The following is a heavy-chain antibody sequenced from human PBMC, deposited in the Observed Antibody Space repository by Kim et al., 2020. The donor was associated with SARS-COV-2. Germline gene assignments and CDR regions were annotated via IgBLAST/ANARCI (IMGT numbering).Heavy chain of an antibody. CDR2: IYYSGST. CDR1: GGSISTYY. D-gene: IGHD1-26*01. Sequence: SETLSLTCTVSGGSISTYYWSWIRQPPGKALEWIGYIYYSGSTNHNPSLKSRVTILVDTSKNHFSLRLSSVTAADTAVYYCARVGATQQHDYWGQGTLVT. J-gene: IGHJ4*02. V-gene: IGHV4-59*08. CDR3: ARVGATQQHDY.